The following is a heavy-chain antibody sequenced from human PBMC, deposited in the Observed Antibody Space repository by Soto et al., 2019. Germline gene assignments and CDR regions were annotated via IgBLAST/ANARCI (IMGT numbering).Heavy chain of an antibody. CDR1: GGSISSADYY. CDR2: IYYSGST. V-gene: IGHV4-30-4*01. J-gene: IGHJ4*02. CDR3: ARGTYSYGALWSPSDY. D-gene: IGHD5-18*01. Sequence: SETLSLTCTVSGGSISSADYYWSWIRQPPGKGLEWIGYIYYSGSTYYNPSLKSRVSISVDTSKNQFSLKLSSVTAADTAMYYCARGTYSYGALWSPSDYWGQGTLVTVSS.